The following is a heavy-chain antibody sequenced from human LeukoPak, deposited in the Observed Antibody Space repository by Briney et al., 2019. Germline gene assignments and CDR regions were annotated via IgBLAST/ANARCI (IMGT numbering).Heavy chain of an antibody. Sequence: GGSLGLSCAASGFTFSTYWMHWVRQAPGKGLVRVARIRPEGTTTAYADSVKGRFTISRDNAKNTLFLQMNSLSAEDTAVYYCARDLDWILFDYWGQGTLVTVSS. CDR2: IRPEGTTT. J-gene: IGHJ4*02. V-gene: IGHV3-74*03. D-gene: IGHD3-9*01. CDR1: GFTFSTYW. CDR3: ARDLDWILFDY.